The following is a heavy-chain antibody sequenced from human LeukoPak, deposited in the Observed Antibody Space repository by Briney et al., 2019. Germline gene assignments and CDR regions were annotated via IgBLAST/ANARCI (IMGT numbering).Heavy chain of an antibody. CDR3: ARTGGSSWSDFDY. CDR2: IYYSGST. D-gene: IGHD6-13*01. Sequence: SGTLSLTCTVAGGSISSYYWSWIRQPPGKGLEWIGYIYYSGSTNYNPSLKSRVTISVDTSKNQFSLKLSSVTAADTAVYYCARTGGSSWSDFDYWGQGTLVTVSS. CDR1: GGSISSYY. J-gene: IGHJ4*02. V-gene: IGHV4-59*01.